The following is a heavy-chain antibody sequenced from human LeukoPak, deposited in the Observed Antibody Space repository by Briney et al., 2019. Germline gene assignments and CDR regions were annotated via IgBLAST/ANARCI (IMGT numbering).Heavy chain of an antibody. D-gene: IGHD2-21*02. J-gene: IGHJ5*02. CDR1: GYSISSGDY. CDR3: ARNTTEVVTSKWFDP. Sequence: PSETLSLTCAVSGYSISSGDYWGWIRQPPGKGLEWIGSIYHSGSTHYNPSPKSRVTISVDTSKNQFSLKLSSVTAADTAVYYCARNTTEVVTSKWFDPWGQGTLVTVSS. CDR2: IYHSGST. V-gene: IGHV4-38-2*01.